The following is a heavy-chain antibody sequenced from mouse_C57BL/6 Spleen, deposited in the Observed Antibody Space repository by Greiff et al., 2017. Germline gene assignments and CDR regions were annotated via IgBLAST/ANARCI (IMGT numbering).Heavy chain of an antibody. CDR2: IYPSDSET. D-gene: IGHD1-1*01. CDR1: GYTFTSYW. V-gene: IGHV1-61*01. CDR3: ARGGIYYQGYYAMDY. Sequence: QVQLQQPGAELVRPGSSVKLSCKASGYTFTSYWMDWVKQRPGQGLEWIGNIYPSDSETHYNQKFKDKATLTVDKSSSTAYMQLSSLTSEDSAVYYCARGGIYYQGYYAMDYWGQGTSVTVSS. J-gene: IGHJ4*01.